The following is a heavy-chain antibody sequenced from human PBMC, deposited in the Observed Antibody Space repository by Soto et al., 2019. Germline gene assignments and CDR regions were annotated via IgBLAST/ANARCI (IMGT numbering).Heavy chain of an antibody. CDR3: ARDYYYDSSGYYTGGFDY. J-gene: IGHJ4*02. CDR1: GGTFSSYA. D-gene: IGHD3-22*01. Sequence: SVKVSCKASGGTFSSYAISWVRQAPGQGLEWMGGIIPIFGTANYAQKFQGRGTITADESTSTAYMELSSLRSEDTAVYYCARDYYYDSSGYYTGGFDYWGQGTLVTVSS. V-gene: IGHV1-69*13. CDR2: IIPIFGTA.